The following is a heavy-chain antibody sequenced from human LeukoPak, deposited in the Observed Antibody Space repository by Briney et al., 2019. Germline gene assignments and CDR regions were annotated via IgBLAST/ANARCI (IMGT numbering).Heavy chain of an antibody. CDR3: ARDRSVVAGTSGFDY. D-gene: IGHD6-19*01. V-gene: IGHV1-8*01. J-gene: IGHJ4*02. CDR1: GYTFTSYD. Sequence: ASVKVSCKASGYTFTSYDFNWVRQATGQGPEWMGWMNPNSGNTGYAQKFQGRVTMTRDTSISTAYMELSSLRSEDTAVYYCARDRSVVAGTSGFDYWGQGTLVTVSS. CDR2: MNPNSGNT.